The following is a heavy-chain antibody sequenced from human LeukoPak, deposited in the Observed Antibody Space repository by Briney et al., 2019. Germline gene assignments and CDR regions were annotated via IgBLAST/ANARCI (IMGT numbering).Heavy chain of an antibody. CDR3: AKTLY. CDR1: GFTFNDYA. J-gene: IGHJ3*01. Sequence: GGSLRLSCAASGFTFNDYALYWVRQAPGKGLEWVTLISYDGYDKSYADSVRGRFTISRDNSKNTLYLQMNSLRAEDTAVYYCAKTLYWGQGTMVTVSS. V-gene: IGHV3-30-3*02. CDR2: ISYDGYDK.